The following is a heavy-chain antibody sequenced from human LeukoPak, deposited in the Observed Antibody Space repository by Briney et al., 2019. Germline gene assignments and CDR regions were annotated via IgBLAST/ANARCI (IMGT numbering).Heavy chain of an antibody. J-gene: IGHJ3*02. CDR3: AKVYCSGGSCYSDNDAFDI. Sequence: GGSLRLSCAASGFTFSTSWMSWVRQAPGKGLEGGANIKQDGSEKYYVDSVKGRFTISRDNAKNSLYLQLNSLRAEDTAVYYCAKVYCSGGSCYSDNDAFDIWGQGTMVTVSS. CDR1: GFTFSTSW. V-gene: IGHV3-7*01. CDR2: IKQDGSEK. D-gene: IGHD2-15*01.